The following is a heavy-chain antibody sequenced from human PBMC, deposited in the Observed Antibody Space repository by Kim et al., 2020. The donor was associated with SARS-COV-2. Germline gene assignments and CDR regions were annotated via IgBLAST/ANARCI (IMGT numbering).Heavy chain of an antibody. J-gene: IGHJ4*02. D-gene: IGHD3-10*01. CDR3: AKGPYGSGTYYSDY. V-gene: IGHV3-23*03. Sequence: EKGRLTTSRDNSTNTLYLQMNSLRAEDTAVYYCAKGPYGSGTYYSDYWGQGTLVTVSS.